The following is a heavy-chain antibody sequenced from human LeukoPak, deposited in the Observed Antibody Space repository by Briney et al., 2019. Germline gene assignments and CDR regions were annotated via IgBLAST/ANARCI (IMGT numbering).Heavy chain of an antibody. J-gene: IGHJ4*02. CDR2: INPNSGGT. D-gene: IGHD2-15*01. CDR3: ARASGGSCCGGY. V-gene: IGHV1-2*02. CDR1: GYTFTGYY. Sequence: ASVKVSCKASGYTFTGYYMHWVRQAPGQGLEWMGWINPNSGGTNYAQKFQGRVTMTRDTSISTAYMELSRLRSDDTAVYYCARASGGSCCGGYWGLGTLVTVSS.